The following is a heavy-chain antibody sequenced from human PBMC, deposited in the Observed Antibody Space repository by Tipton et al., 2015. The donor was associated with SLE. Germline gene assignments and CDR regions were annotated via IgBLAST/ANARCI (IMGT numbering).Heavy chain of an antibody. CDR1: GFTFSSYG. D-gene: IGHD3-22*01. J-gene: IGHJ6*02. CDR2: IWYDGSNK. V-gene: IGHV3-33*06. Sequence: RSLRLSCAASGFTFSSYGMHWVRQAPGKGLEWVAVIWYDGSNKYYADSVKGRFTISRDNSKNTLYLQMNSLRAEDTAVYYCAKFVSGYGYYGMDVWGQGTTVTVSS. CDR3: AKFVSGYGYYGMDV.